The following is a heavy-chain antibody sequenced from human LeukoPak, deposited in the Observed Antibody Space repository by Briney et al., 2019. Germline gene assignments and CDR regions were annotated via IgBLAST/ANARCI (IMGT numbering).Heavy chain of an antibody. Sequence: SSETLSLTCTVSGGSISSYYWSWIRQPPGKGLEWIGYIYYSGSTNHNPSLKSRVTISVDTSKNQFSLKLSSVTAADTAVYYCARVRNYYDSRNAFDIWGQGTMVTVSS. CDR1: GGSISSYY. CDR2: IYYSGST. CDR3: ARVRNYYDSRNAFDI. V-gene: IGHV4-59*01. J-gene: IGHJ3*02. D-gene: IGHD3-22*01.